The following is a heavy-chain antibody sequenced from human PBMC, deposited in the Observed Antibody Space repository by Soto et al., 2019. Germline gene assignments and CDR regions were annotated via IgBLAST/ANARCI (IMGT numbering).Heavy chain of an antibody. Sequence: QVQLVQSGAEVKKPGSSVKLSCKASGGPFSSYHISWVRQAPGQGLEWVGRIIPILGRANNALHFQGRVTITADTSTNTAYMEVSSLTSKDRAGYYCAKVGGTTRSNWFDSWGHGTLVTVSS. CDR3: AKVGGTTRSNWFDS. D-gene: IGHD2-2*01. J-gene: IGHJ5*01. CDR1: GGPFSSYH. CDR2: IIPILGRA. V-gene: IGHV1-69*08.